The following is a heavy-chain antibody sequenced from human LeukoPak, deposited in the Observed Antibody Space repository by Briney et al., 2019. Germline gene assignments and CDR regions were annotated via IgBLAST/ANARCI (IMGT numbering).Heavy chain of an antibody. J-gene: IGHJ6*03. CDR2: INHSGST. D-gene: IGHD6-6*01. Sequence: PSETLSLTCAVSGGSFSGYYWSWIRQPPGKGLEWIGDINHSGSTNYNPSLNSRVNISVDTTKNQSTLKQNSVTAADTAVYYCTRDALDGSSSGDDNYVDVWGKGTTVTVSS. V-gene: IGHV4-34*01. CDR1: GGSFSGYY. CDR3: TRDALDGSSSGDDNYVDV.